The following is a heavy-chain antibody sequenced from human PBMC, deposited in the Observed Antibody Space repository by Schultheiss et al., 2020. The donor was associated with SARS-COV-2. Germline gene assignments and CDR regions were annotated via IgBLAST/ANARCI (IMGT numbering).Heavy chain of an antibody. CDR3: VRQGRAWYSDT. J-gene: IGHJ5*02. CDR1: GFTFTNYN. Sequence: GGSLRLSCAASGFTFTNYNMNWVRQAPGKGLECVSSISSSSSYIYYADSVKGRFTISRDNAKSTLYLQMNSLTVDDTAVYFCVRQGRAWYSDTWGQGTLVTVSS. CDR2: ISSSSSYI. D-gene: IGHD6-19*01. V-gene: IGHV3-21*01.